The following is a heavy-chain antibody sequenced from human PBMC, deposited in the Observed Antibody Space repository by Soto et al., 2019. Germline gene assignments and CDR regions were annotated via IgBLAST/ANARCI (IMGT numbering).Heavy chain of an antibody. CDR1: GGSFSGYY. Sequence: PSETLSLTCAVYGGSFSGYYWSWIRQPPGKGLEWIGEINHSGSTNYNPSLKSRVTISVDTSKNQFSLELSSVTAADTVVYYCAKYCSSTSCYLNWFDPWGQGTLVTVSS. J-gene: IGHJ5*02. CDR3: AKYCSSTSCYLNWFDP. V-gene: IGHV4-34*01. CDR2: INHSGST. D-gene: IGHD2-2*01.